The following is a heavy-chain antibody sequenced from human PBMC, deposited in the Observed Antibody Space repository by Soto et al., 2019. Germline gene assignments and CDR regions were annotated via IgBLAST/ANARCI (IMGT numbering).Heavy chain of an antibody. J-gene: IGHJ5*02. D-gene: IGHD3-10*01. CDR1: GFIFSTYD. Sequence: EVQLVESGGGLVQPGGSLRLSCAASGFIFSTYDMHWVRQATGKGLEWVSAIGTLRDTYYLDSVKGRFTISRENARNSVYHQMNSLRAGDTAVYYCARGRSNHYGSSPPPRFDPWGRGTLVTVSS. CDR2: IGTLRDT. CDR3: ARGRSNHYGSSPPPRFDP. V-gene: IGHV3-13*01.